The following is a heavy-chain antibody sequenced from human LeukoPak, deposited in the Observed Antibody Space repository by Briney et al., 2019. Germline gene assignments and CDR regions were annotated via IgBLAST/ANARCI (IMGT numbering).Heavy chain of an antibody. V-gene: IGHV5-51*01. J-gene: IGHJ4*02. CDR1: GYSFTSYW. CDR2: IYPGDSDT. CDR3: ARPHTLDRTTKYYFDY. Sequence: GESLKISCKGSGYSFTSYWIGWVRQMPGKGLEWMGFIYPGDSDTKYSPSFQGQVTISADKSITTAYLQWSSLEASDTAIYYCARPHTLDRTTKYYFDYWGQGTLVTVSS. D-gene: IGHD1-14*01.